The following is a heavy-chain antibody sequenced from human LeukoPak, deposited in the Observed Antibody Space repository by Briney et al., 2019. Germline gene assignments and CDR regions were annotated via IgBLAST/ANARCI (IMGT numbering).Heavy chain of an antibody. CDR1: GGTFSSYA. Sequence: GASVKVSCKASGGTFSSYAISWVRQAPGQGLEWMGRIIPILGIANYAQKFQDRVTITADKSTSTAYMELSSLRSEDTAVYYCARDNPHYDFWSGYYNWFDPWGQGTLVTVSS. D-gene: IGHD3-3*01. CDR2: IIPILGIA. J-gene: IGHJ5*02. CDR3: ARDNPHYDFWSGYYNWFDP. V-gene: IGHV1-69*04.